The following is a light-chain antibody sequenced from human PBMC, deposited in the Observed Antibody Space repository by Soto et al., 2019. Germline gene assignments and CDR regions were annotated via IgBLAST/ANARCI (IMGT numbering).Light chain of an antibody. CDR2: GNG. Sequence: QCLLTQPPSVSGAPGQRLTIACTGSISNMRAGYDVHWYQQLPGTAPKLLIYGNGNRPSGVPDRFSGSKSGTSASLAITGLQAEDEADYYCQSYDSSLSGSAVFGTGTKVTVL. J-gene: IGLJ1*01. V-gene: IGLV1-40*01. CDR1: ISNMRAGYD. CDR3: QSYDSSLSGSAV.